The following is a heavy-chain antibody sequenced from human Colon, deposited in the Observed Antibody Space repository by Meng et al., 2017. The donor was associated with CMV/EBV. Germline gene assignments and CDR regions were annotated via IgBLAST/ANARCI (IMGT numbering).Heavy chain of an antibody. CDR3: VASSVIAPFY. CDR1: GFTFSVYY. V-gene: IGHV3-11*04. D-gene: IGHD3-16*02. CDR2: ITATGSLI. J-gene: IGHJ4*02. Sequence: GESLKISCAASGFTFSVYYMGWIRQSPGKGLEWLSYITATGSLIYYADSVRSRFTISRDNARNSLYLQMNSLRADDAGLYYCVASSVIAPFYWGQGTLVTVSS.